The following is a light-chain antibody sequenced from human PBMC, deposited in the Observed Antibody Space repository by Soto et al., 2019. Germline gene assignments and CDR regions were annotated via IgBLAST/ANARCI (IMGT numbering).Light chain of an antibody. J-gene: IGKJ3*01. CDR2: AAS. Sequence: EIVLTQSPDTLSLSPGERATLFCRASQTLSFNSLAWYQQKPGQAPRLLIYAASTRHTGIPDRFNGSGSGTDFALTINRLEPEDFAVYFCQQYDGAPLTFGPGTKVDVK. CDR1: QTLSFNS. CDR3: QQYDGAPLT. V-gene: IGKV3-20*01.